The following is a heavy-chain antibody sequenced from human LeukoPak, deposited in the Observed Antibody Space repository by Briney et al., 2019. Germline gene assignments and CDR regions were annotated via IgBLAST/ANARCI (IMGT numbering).Heavy chain of an antibody. V-gene: IGHV3-23*01. CDR3: AKGIAAAGQPKRQNWYLDL. D-gene: IGHD6-13*01. J-gene: IGHJ2*01. CDR1: GFTFSSYA. Sequence: GGSLRLSCAAPGFTFSSYAMSWVRQAPGKGLEWVSAISGSGGSTYYADSVKGRFTISRDNSKNTLYLQMNSLRAEDTAVYYCAKGIAAAGQPKRQNWYLDLWGRGTLVTVSS. CDR2: ISGSGGST.